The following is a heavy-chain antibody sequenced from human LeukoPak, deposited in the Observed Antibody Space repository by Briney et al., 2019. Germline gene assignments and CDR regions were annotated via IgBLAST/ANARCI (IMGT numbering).Heavy chain of an antibody. Sequence: SETLSLTCTVSGGSISNYYWSWIRQPPGKGLEWIGYVYDSGSTNYKPSLRSRVTISVDTSKSQFSLKLNSVTAADTAVYYCARDRYAGYLDAFDLWGPGTMVTVSS. D-gene: IGHD1-1*01. CDR1: GGSISNYY. J-gene: IGHJ3*01. CDR3: ARDRYAGYLDAFDL. V-gene: IGHV4-59*01. CDR2: VYDSGST.